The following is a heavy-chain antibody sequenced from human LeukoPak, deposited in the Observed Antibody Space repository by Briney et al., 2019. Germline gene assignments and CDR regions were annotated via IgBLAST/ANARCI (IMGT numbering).Heavy chain of an antibody. D-gene: IGHD2-2*01. CDR2: INPNDGDT. CDR1: GYTSTNYY. J-gene: IGHJ4*02. CDR3: ARANFLYCSSSTCLFDY. Sequence: ASVKVSCKASGYTSTNYYMHWVRQAPGQGFEWMGWINPNDGDTNYAQKFQGRVTMTRDTSISTAHMEVSRLRSDDTAVYYCARANFLYCSSSTCLFDYWGQGTLVTVSS. V-gene: IGHV1-2*02.